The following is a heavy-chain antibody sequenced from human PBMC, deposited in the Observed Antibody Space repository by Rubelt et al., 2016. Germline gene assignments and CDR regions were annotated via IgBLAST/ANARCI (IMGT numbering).Heavy chain of an antibody. CDR3: AKYSSGFHNWFDP. V-gene: IGHV4-34*01. CDR2: INHSGST. Sequence: QVQLQQWGAGLLKPSETLSLTCAVYGGSFSGYYWSWIRQPPGKGLEWIGEINHSGSTNYNPSLKCRVTISVDTSKNPFSLKLSSVTAADTAVYYCAKYSSGFHNWFDPWGQGTLVTVSS. CDR1: GGSFSGYY. J-gene: IGHJ5*02. D-gene: IGHD6-19*01.